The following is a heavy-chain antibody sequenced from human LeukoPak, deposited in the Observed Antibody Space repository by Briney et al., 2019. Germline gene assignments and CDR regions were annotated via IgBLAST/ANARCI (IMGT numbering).Heavy chain of an antibody. CDR3: ARHEGPYDFWSGSYTDRYFDL. D-gene: IGHD3-3*01. CDR2: MYYGGNT. V-gene: IGHV4-39*01. Sequence: PSETLSLTCTVSGGSISSGSYYWGWIRQPPGRGLEWTGSMYYGGNTYYNPSLKSRVTISVDTSKKQFSLKLSSVTAADTAVYYCARHEGPYDFWSGSYTDRYFDLWGRGTLVTVSS. CDR1: GGSISSGSYY. J-gene: IGHJ2*01.